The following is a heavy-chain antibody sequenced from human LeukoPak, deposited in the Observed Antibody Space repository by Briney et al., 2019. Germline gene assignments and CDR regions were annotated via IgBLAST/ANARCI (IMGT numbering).Heavy chain of an antibody. CDR2: IYTSGST. D-gene: IGHD5-12*01. Sequence: SETLSLTCTVSGGSISSYYWSWIRQPAGKGLEWIGRIYTSGSTNYNPSLKSRVTMSVDTSKNQFSLKLSSVTAADTAVYYCVGGYDYVADYWGQVTLVTVSS. V-gene: IGHV4-4*07. CDR1: GGSISSYY. J-gene: IGHJ4*02. CDR3: VGGYDYVADY.